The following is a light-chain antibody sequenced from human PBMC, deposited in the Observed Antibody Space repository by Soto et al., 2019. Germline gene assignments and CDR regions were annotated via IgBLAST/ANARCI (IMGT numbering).Light chain of an antibody. CDR1: QSLTGR. CDR3: QQYRVYPYT. CDR2: DVS. J-gene: IGKJ2*01. V-gene: IGKV1-5*01. Sequence: DIQMTQSPSTLSASIGDRVTLTCRASQSLTGRLAWYQQKPGRPPKLLIYDVSILEGGVPSRFSGSESGTDFTLTISSLRPDDFATFYCQQYRVYPYTFGQGTRLEI.